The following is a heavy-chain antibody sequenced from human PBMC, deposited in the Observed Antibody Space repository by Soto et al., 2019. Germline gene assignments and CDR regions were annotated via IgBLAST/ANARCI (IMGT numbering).Heavy chain of an antibody. CDR3: ARGQLWFGEL. CDR1: GFTFSDYT. V-gene: IGHV3-21*01. D-gene: IGHD3-10*01. Sequence: EVQLVESGGGLVKPGGSLRLSCVASGFTFSDYTLNWVRQAPGKGLEWVSSITSSGAYIYYADSVKGRFTISRDNAKSSLYLQMNSLRAEDTAIYCCARGQLWFGELWGQGTLVAVSS. CDR2: ITSSGAYI. J-gene: IGHJ4*02.